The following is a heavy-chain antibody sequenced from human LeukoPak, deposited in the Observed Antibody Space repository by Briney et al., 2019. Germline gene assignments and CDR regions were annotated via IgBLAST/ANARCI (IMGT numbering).Heavy chain of an antibody. CDR3: AKDRLPVGATNHFDY. J-gene: IGHJ4*02. V-gene: IGHV3-9*01. Sequence: GRSLRLSCAASGFTFDDYAMHWVRQAPGKGLEWVSGISWNSGSIGYADSVKGRFTISRDNAKNSLYLQMDSLRAEDTGLYYCAKDRLPVGATNHFDYWGQGTLVTVSS. D-gene: IGHD1-26*01. CDR1: GFTFDDYA. CDR2: ISWNSGSI.